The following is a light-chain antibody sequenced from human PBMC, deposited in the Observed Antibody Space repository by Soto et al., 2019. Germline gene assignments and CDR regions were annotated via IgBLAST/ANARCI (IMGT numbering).Light chain of an antibody. Sequence: EIVMKQSPATGSGSRGERATLSCRASQRVGTNLVWYQQKPGQAPRLLIYSASTRAAGIPARFSASGSGTEFTLTISSLRSEDFAVYYCQQYTNWPQITFGQGTRLEIK. V-gene: IGKV3-15*01. CDR2: SAS. J-gene: IGKJ5*01. CDR1: QRVGTN. CDR3: QQYTNWPQIT.